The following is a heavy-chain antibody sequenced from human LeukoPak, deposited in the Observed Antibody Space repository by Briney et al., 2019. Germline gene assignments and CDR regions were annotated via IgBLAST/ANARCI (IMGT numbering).Heavy chain of an antibody. Sequence: GASVKVSCKASGGTFSSYAISWVRQAPGQGLEWMGGIIPIFGTANYAQKFQGRVTITADESTSTAYMELSSLRSEDTAVYYCARDHLTALYCSSTSCYFRFDYWGQGTLVTVSS. CDR3: ARDHLTALYCSSTSCYFRFDY. V-gene: IGHV1-69*13. D-gene: IGHD2-2*01. CDR1: GGTFSSYA. J-gene: IGHJ4*02. CDR2: IIPIFGTA.